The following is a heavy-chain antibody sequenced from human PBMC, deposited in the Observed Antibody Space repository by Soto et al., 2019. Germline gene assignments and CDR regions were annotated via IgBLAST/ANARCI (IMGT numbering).Heavy chain of an antibody. V-gene: IGHV3-33*01. CDR3: TRDVSSRYFAL. CDR2: IWYDGSNT. CDR1: GFTFRNYG. Sequence: QVQLVESGGGVVQPGRSLRLSCAASGFTFRNYGMHWVRQAPGKGLEWVAVIWYDGSNTYYADSVKGRFTISRDNSKNTLHLQMNSLRAEDTAVYYCTRDVSSRYFALWGRGSLVTVSS. J-gene: IGHJ2*01.